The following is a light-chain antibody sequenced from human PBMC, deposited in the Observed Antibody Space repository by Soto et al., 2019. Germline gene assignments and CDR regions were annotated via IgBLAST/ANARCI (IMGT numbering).Light chain of an antibody. CDR1: SSDVGGYNY. V-gene: IGLV2-14*01. J-gene: IGLJ1*01. CDR3: SSYTSSSTPLYV. CDR2: EVS. Sequence: QSALTQPASVSGSPGQSITISCTGTSSDVGGYNYVFWYQQHPGKAPKLMIYEVSNRPSGVSHRFSGSKSGNTASLTISGLQAEDEGDYYCSSYTSSSTPLYVFGTGTKLTVL.